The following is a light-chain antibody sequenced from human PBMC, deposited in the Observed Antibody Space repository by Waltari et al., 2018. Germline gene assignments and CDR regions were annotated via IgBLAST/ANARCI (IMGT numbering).Light chain of an antibody. CDR2: LGS. CDR3: MQALQTVT. CDR1: QSLLHTNGYNY. J-gene: IGKJ5*01. Sequence: DIVMTQSPLSLPVTPGEPASISCRSSQSLLHTNGYNYLDWYVQKPGQSPQIVIYLGSNRASGVPDRFSGSGSGTDFTLKISRVEADDVGIYYCMQALQTVTFGQGTRLDIK. V-gene: IGKV2-28*01.